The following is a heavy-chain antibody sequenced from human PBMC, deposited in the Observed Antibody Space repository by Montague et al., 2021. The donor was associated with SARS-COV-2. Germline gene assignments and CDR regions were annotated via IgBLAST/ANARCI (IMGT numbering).Heavy chain of an antibody. Sequence: CAISGDSVSSNSAAWNWIRQSPSRGLEWLGRTYYRSKWYNDYAVSVKSLITINPDTSKNQFSLQLNSVTPEDTAVYYCARGIWFGELLTGYYYYGMDVWGQGTTVTVSS. D-gene: IGHD3-10*01. J-gene: IGHJ6*02. CDR1: GDSVSSNSAA. CDR2: TYYRSKWYN. V-gene: IGHV6-1*01. CDR3: ARGIWFGELLTGYYYYGMDV.